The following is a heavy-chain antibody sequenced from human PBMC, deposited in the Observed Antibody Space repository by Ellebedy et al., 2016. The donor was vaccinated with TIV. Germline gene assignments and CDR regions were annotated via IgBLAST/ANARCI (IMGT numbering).Heavy chain of an antibody. Sequence: LSLTCAASGFTFSNYAMMWVRQAPGKGLEWVAVIWYDGSNKYYADSVKGRFTISRDNSKNTLYLQMNSLRAEDTAVYYCARALSREKWELEGFDYWGQGTLVTVSS. J-gene: IGHJ4*02. V-gene: IGHV3-33*08. CDR2: IWYDGSNK. D-gene: IGHD1-26*01. CDR3: ARALSREKWELEGFDY. CDR1: GFTFSNYA.